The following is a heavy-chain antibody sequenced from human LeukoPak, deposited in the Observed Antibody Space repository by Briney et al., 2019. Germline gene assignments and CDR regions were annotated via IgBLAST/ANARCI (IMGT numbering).Heavy chain of an antibody. V-gene: IGHV3-21*05. D-gene: IGHD6-19*01. CDR1: GFTFSSYD. CDR3: ARNFRAGPASPFDY. J-gene: IGHJ4*02. Sequence: GGSLRLSCEASGFTFSSYDMNWVRQAPGKGLEWVSYISSSGLYTNYADSVKGRFTISRDNSKNSLYLQMNSLRAEDTAVYYCARNFRAGPASPFDYWGQGTLVTVSS. CDR2: ISSSGLYT.